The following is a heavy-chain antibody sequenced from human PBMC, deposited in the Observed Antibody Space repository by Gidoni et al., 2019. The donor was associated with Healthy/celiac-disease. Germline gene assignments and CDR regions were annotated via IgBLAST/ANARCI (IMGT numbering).Heavy chain of an antibody. CDR3: ARDSAVEFSSAFDI. J-gene: IGHJ3*02. CDR1: GFTFSSYG. CDR2: IWYDGSNK. V-gene: IGHV3-33*01. D-gene: IGHD6-19*01. Sequence: QVQLVESGGGVVQPGRSLRLSCAASGFTFSSYGMHWVRQAPGKGLEWVAVIWYDGSNKYYADSVKGRFTISRDNSKNTLYLQMNSLRAEDTAVYYCARDSAVEFSSAFDIWGQGTMVTVSS.